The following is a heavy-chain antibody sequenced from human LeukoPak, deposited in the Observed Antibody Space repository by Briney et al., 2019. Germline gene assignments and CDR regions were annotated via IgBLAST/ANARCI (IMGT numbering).Heavy chain of an antibody. D-gene: IGHD3-22*01. J-gene: IGHJ4*02. V-gene: IGHV3-66*01. CDR1: GFTFSSYW. CDR2: IYTGGST. CDR3: ARNLYYYDSSGYYYY. Sequence: GGSLRLPCAASGFTFSSYWMSWVRQAPGKGLEWVSAIYTGGSTYYAGSVKGRFTISRDNSKNTLYLQMNSLRAEDTAVYYCARNLYYYDSSGYYYYWGQGTLVTVSS.